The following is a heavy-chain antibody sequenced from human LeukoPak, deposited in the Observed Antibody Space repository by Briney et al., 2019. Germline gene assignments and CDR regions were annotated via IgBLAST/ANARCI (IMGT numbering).Heavy chain of an antibody. Sequence: SVKVSCKASGGTFSSYAISWVRQAPGQGLEWMGGIIPIFGTANYAQKFQGRVTITADKSTSTAYMELSRLRSDDTAVYYCAREAAKIRAFDIWGQGTMVTVSS. D-gene: IGHD5-18*01. J-gene: IGHJ3*02. CDR3: AREAAKIRAFDI. V-gene: IGHV1-69*06. CDR1: GGTFSSYA. CDR2: IIPIFGTA.